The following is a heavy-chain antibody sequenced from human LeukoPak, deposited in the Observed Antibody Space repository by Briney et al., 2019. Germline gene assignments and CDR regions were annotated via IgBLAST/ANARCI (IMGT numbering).Heavy chain of an antibody. D-gene: IGHD3-10*01. V-gene: IGHV3-23*01. Sequence: AGGSLRPSCAASGFTFSSFAMSWVRQAPGKGLEWVSSLSGSGSGTNYADSVKGRFTISRDNSKNTLYLQMNSLRAEDTAVYYCARGYGSGSQPFDYWGQGTLVTVSS. J-gene: IGHJ4*02. CDR1: GFTFSSFA. CDR3: ARGYGSGSQPFDY. CDR2: LSGSGSGT.